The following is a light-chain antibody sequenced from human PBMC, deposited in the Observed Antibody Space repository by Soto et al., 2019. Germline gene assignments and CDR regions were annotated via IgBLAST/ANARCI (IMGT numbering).Light chain of an antibody. CDR1: QTLNSY. CDR2: AAS. J-gene: IGKJ2*01. V-gene: IGKV1-39*01. CDR3: QQSSNSPYN. Sequence: DIQMTQSPSSLSASVGDRVTITSRASQTLNSYLNWYQQNPGEAPKLLIYAASTLQNGVPSRFSGSGSWTDFNLSISTLQPEAFANSYCQQSSNSPYNCGRGTKLASK.